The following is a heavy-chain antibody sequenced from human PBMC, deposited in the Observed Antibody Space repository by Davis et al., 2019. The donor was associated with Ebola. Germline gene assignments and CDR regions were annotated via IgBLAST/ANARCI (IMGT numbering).Heavy chain of an antibody. CDR2: INWNGGST. D-gene: IGHD2-21*02. Sequence: PGGSLRLSCAASGFTFSSYAMSWVRQAPGKGLEWVSGINWNGGSTGYADSVKGRFTISRDNAKNSLYLQMNSLRAEDTAVYYCARDLGFDCGGDCYPSDYWGQGTLVTVSS. CDR3: ARDLGFDCGGDCYPSDY. J-gene: IGHJ4*02. V-gene: IGHV3-20*04. CDR1: GFTFSSYA.